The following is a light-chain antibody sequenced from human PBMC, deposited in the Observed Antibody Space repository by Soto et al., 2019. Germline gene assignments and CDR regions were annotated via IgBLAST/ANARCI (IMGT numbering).Light chain of an antibody. V-gene: IGKV3-20*01. CDR1: QRLSSVY. J-gene: IGKJ1*01. CDR2: GAS. CDR3: QQYNNYPVT. Sequence: ELVLTQSPGTLSLSPGERATLSCRASQRLSSVYLPWYQQKPGKAPRLLIYGASSRATGIPYRFSGSGSGTEFTLTISRLEPEDFAVYYCQQYNNYPVTFGQGTKVEIK.